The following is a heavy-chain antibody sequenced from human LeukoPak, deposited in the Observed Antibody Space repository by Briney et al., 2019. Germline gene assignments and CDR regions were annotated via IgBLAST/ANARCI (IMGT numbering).Heavy chain of an antibody. CDR3: ARCTSSCLYSYYYMDV. CDR1: GFTFTTYW. J-gene: IGHJ6*03. V-gene: IGHV3-23*01. D-gene: IGHD2-2*01. Sequence: GESLRLSCEASGFTFTTYWLGWVRQAPGKGLEWVSAISGSGGSTYYADSVKGRFTISRDNSKNTLYLQLNSLRAEDTAVYYCARCTSSCLYSYYYMDVWGKGTTVTVSS. CDR2: ISGSGGST.